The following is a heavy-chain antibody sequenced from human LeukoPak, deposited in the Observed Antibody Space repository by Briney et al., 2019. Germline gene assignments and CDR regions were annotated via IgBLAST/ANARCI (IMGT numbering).Heavy chain of an antibody. CDR2: ISWNSGSI. CDR1: GFTFDDYA. J-gene: IGHJ4*02. V-gene: IGHV3-9*01. Sequence: PGGSLRLSCAASGFTFDDYAMHWVRQAPGKGLEWVSGISWNSGSIGYADSVKGRFTISRDNAKNSLYLQMNSLRAEDTAVYYCARESIAARQYYYWGQGTLVTVSS. CDR3: ARESIAARQYYY. D-gene: IGHD6-6*01.